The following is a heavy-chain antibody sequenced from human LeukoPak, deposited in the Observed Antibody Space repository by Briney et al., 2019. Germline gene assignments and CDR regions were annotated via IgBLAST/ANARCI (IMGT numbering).Heavy chain of an antibody. J-gene: IGHJ4*02. V-gene: IGHV4-31*03. CDR2: IYYSEST. Sequence: SETLSLTCTVSGAPNSRGDYYWSWLRQHPGTGLEWIGNIYYSESTYYNPSLKSRVTISVDTSKNQFSLKLSSVTAADTAVYYCARDGPQSGIYGSGDEYSLDYWGQGTLVTVSS. D-gene: IGHD3-10*01. CDR3: ARDGPQSGIYGSGDEYSLDY. CDR1: GAPNSRGDYY.